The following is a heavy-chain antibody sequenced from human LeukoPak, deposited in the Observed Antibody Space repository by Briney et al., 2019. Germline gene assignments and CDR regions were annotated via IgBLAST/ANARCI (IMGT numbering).Heavy chain of an antibody. CDR2: ISDSGGST. CDR1: GFTFSSYA. J-gene: IGHJ4*02. CDR3: AKDSSNWYHFDH. V-gene: IGHV3-23*01. D-gene: IGHD6-13*01. Sequence: GGPLRLSCAASGFTFSSYALSWVRQAPGKGLEWVSAISDSGGSTYYADSVKGRFTISRDSSKNTLYLQMNSLRAEDTAVYYCAKDSSNWYHFDHWGQGTLVTVSS.